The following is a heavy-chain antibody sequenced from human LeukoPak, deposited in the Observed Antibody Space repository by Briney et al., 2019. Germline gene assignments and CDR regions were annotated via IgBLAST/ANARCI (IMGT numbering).Heavy chain of an antibody. Sequence: GGSLRLSCAASGFTVSTNCMTWVRQAPGKGLEWVSTIYSGGTTYYADSVMGRFTISRHNTRNTLYLQMNSLRAEDTAVYYCARVDTVMAYYFDLWGQGTLVTVSS. J-gene: IGHJ4*02. CDR1: GFTVSTNC. CDR2: IYSGGTT. D-gene: IGHD5-18*01. V-gene: IGHV3-53*04. CDR3: ARVDTVMAYYFDL.